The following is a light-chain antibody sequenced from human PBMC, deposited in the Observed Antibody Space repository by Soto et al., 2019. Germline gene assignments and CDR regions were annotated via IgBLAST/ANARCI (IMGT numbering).Light chain of an antibody. CDR1: SGHSSYA. CDR2: LNNDGSH. J-gene: IGLJ2*01. CDR3: QTWGTGFQV. Sequence: QSVLTQSPSASASLGASVKLTCTLSSGHSSYAIAWHQKQPGKGPRYLMDLNNDGSHTKGDGIPDRFSSSSSGAERYLIISSLQSEDEADYYCQTWGTGFQVFGGGTKLTVL. V-gene: IGLV4-69*01.